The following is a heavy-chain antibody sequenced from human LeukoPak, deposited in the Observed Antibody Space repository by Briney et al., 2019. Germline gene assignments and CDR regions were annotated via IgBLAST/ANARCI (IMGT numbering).Heavy chain of an antibody. CDR2: INTDGKVT. CDR3: SRGYNYRFDF. CDR1: GFTVSNFW. V-gene: IGHV3-74*01. J-gene: IGHJ4*02. D-gene: IGHD3-22*01. Sequence: GGSLRLSCEVSGFTVSNFWMHWVRQGPGKGLEWVARINTDGKVTNYADFVKGRATISRDNAKNTLLLEMSGLRADDTAVYYCSRGYNYRFDFWGQGTLVVVSS.